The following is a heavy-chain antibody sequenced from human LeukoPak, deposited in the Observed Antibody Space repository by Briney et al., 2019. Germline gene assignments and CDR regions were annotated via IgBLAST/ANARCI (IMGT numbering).Heavy chain of an antibody. CDR1: GFTFSNCW. Sequence: GGSLRLSCAASGFTFSNCWMTWVRQAPGKGLEWVANINLGGSEKFYVDSVKGRFTISRDNAKNSLYLQMNNLRAEDTAVYYCATSRSFDYWGQGTLVTVSS. D-gene: IGHD1/OR15-1a*01. CDR3: ATSRSFDY. CDR2: INLGGSEK. V-gene: IGHV3-7*01. J-gene: IGHJ4*02.